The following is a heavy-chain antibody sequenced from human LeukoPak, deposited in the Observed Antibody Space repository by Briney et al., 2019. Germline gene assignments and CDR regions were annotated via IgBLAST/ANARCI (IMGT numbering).Heavy chain of an antibody. D-gene: IGHD3-16*01. J-gene: IGHJ3*02. CDR2: MNPINGDA. V-gene: IGHV1-8*01. CDR3: TRGHRGDVFDI. Sequence: WMGWMNPINGDAGFAQKFQGRVTMTGNTFISTVYMELSSLTSEDTAVYYCTRGHRGDVFDIWGQGTMVTVSS.